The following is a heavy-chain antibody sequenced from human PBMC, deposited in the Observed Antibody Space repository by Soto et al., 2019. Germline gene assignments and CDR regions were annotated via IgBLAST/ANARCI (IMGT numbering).Heavy chain of an antibody. Sequence: PXGCLLLPCAVSGCTFSSYWMSWGRQAPGKGLEGGANIKQDGSEKYYVDSVKGRFTITRDNAKNSLYMKMNSLRAEDTAVYYCARELDYSIDYWGQGTLVTVYS. CDR1: GCTFSSYW. V-gene: IGHV3-7*01. CDR3: ARELDYSIDY. CDR2: IKQDGSEK. D-gene: IGHD4-4*01. J-gene: IGHJ4*02.